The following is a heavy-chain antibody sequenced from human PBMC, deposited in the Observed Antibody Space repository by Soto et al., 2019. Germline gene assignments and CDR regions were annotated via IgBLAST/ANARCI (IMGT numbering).Heavy chain of an antibody. Sequence: EVQLLESGGGLVQPGGSLRLSCAASGFTFSSYAMSWVRQAPGKGLEWVSAISGSGGSTYYADSVKGRFTISRDNPKNTLYLQMNSLRAEDTAVYYCAKDRTEFSAFDIWGQGTMVTVSS. CDR1: GFTFSSYA. CDR2: ISGSGGST. D-gene: IGHD3-10*01. J-gene: IGHJ3*02. V-gene: IGHV3-23*01. CDR3: AKDRTEFSAFDI.